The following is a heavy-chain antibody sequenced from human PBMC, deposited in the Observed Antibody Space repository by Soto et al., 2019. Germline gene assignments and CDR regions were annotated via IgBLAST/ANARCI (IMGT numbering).Heavy chain of an antibody. J-gene: IGHJ4*02. CDR3: ARDLRGYSYGYLGY. V-gene: IGHV4-31*03. CDR1: GGSISSGGYY. D-gene: IGHD5-18*01. Sequence: QVQLQESGPGLVKPSQTLSLTCTVSGGSISSGGYYWSWIRQHPGKGLEWIGYISYSGSTYYNPCLKSRVIISVDTSKNQFSLKLSSVTAADTAVYYCARDLRGYSYGYLGYWGQGTLVTVSS. CDR2: ISYSGST.